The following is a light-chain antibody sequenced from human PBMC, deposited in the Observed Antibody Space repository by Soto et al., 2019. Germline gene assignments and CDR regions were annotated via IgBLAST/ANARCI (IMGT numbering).Light chain of an antibody. CDR3: QHYNSYPEA. V-gene: IGKV1-5*03. Sequence: RTTQSPSTRSGSVGDRVTITGRASQTISSWLAWYQQKPGKAPKLLIYKASTLKSGVPSRFSGSGSGTEFNLTIGRLQTDDFATYECQHYNSYPEAFCQGTKVDIK. CDR1: QTISSW. J-gene: IGKJ1*01. CDR2: KAS.